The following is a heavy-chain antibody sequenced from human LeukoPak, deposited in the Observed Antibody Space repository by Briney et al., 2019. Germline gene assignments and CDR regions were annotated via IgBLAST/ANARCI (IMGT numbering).Heavy chain of an antibody. V-gene: IGHV3-23*01. CDR1: GFTFSSYA. J-gene: IGHJ4*02. CDR2: ISGSGGST. D-gene: IGHD2-2*02. Sequence: PGGSLRLSCAASGFTFSSYAMSWVRQAPGKGLEWVSAISGSGGSTYYADSVKGRFTISRDNSKNTLYLQMNSLRAEDTAVYYCAKDIVVVPAAIEGTVPTGEFDYWGQGTLVTVSS. CDR3: AKDIVVVPAAIEGTVPTGEFDY.